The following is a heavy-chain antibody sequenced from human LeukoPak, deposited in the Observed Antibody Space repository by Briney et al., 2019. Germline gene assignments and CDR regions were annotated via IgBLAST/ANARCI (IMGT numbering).Heavy chain of an antibody. J-gene: IGHJ3*02. Sequence: LGASVKVSCKASGSTFSSYDISWVRQAPGQGLEWMGGIMPISGTANYAQKFQGRVTITADKPTNTAYMELSSLRSEDTAVYYCATDPGVGAVHAFDIWGQGTMVTVSS. V-gene: IGHV1-69*06. CDR1: GSTFSSYD. CDR2: IMPISGTA. CDR3: ATDPGVGAVHAFDI. D-gene: IGHD1-26*01.